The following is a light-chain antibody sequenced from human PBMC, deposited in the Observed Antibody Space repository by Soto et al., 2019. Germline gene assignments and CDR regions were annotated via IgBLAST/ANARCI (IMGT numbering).Light chain of an antibody. CDR2: NNN. CDR3: AAWNDSLNGVV. CDR1: SSNIGSDS. J-gene: IGLJ2*01. Sequence: QSVLTQPPSASWAPGQRVTISCSGSSSNIGSDSVSWYQQLPGTAPKLLIYNNNQRPSGVPDRFSGSKSGTSASLAISGRQSEDEADYYCAAWNDSLNGVVFGGGTQLTVL. V-gene: IGLV1-44*01.